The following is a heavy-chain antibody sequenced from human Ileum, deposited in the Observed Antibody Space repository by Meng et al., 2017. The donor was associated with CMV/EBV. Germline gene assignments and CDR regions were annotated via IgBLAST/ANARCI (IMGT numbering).Heavy chain of an antibody. D-gene: IGHD3-22*01. CDR2: ISRDNTYT. CDR1: GFSFSDFH. CDR3: ARGHYDSF. J-gene: IGHJ4*02. Sequence: QVSLVESGGELVKPGASLRLSSGASGFSFSDFHMNWIRQAPGKGPEWVSFISRDNTYTNYADSVKGRFTISRDNAKNLLFLQMNSLRVEDTALYYCARGHYDSFWGRGTLVTVSS. V-gene: IGHV3-11*06.